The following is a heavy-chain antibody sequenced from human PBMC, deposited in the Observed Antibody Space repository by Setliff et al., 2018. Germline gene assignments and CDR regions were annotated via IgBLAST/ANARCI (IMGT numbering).Heavy chain of an antibody. D-gene: IGHD3-10*01. CDR2: IKGKANGGIT. J-gene: IGHJ4*02. V-gene: IGHV3-15*01. CDR3: NSRITVLRGVTVL. CDR1: GFAFNNAW. Sequence: PGGSLRLSCAASGFAFNNAWVNWVRQAPGKGLEWVGRIKGKANGGITDYGAAARGTFTISSDDSKNTVFLQMNSLKTEDTALYYCNSRITVLRGVTVLWGQGTLVTVSS.